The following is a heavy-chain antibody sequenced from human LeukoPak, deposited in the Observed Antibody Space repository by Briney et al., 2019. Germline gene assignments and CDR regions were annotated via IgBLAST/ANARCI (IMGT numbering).Heavy chain of an antibody. J-gene: IGHJ4*02. CDR2: ISGSGGST. Sequence: GGSLRLSCAASGFTFSSYAMSWVRQAPGKGLEWVSAISGSGGSTYYADSVKGRFTISRDNSKNTLYLQMNSLKTEDTAVYYCTTDYGSGSYHYFNYWGQGTLVTVSS. V-gene: IGHV3-23*01. CDR3: TTDYGSGSYHYFNY. D-gene: IGHD3-10*01. CDR1: GFTFSSYA.